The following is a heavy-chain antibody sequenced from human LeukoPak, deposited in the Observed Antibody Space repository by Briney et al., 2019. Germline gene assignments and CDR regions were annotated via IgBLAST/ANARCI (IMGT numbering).Heavy chain of an antibody. CDR2: MNPDSGRT. V-gene: IGHV1-8*03. CDR1: GYTFSSDD. CDR3: ARDKRGDAFDL. J-gene: IGHJ3*01. Sequence: ASVKVSCKASGYTFSSDDINWVRQATGQGPEWMGWMNPDSGRTDYAPKFQGRVSFTRNTSINAAYMELSLLTSEDTAVYYCARDKRGDAFDLWGQGTMVAVSS.